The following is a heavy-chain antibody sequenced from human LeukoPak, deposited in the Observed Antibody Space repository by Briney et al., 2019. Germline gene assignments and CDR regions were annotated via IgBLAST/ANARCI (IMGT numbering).Heavy chain of an antibody. J-gene: IGHJ4*02. V-gene: IGHV4-4*07. D-gene: IGHD6-13*01. CDR2: IYASGST. Sequence: SETLSLTCTASGGSISSYYWSWIRQPAGKGLEWIGRIYASGSTNYNPSPKSRVTMSVDTSKNQFSLKLSSVTAADTAVYYCASVAAAGYFDYWGQGTLVTVSS. CDR1: GGSISSYY. CDR3: ASVAAAGYFDY.